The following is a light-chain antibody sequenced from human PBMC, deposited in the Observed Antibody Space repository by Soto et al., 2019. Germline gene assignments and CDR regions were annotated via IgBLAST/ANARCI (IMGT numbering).Light chain of an antibody. J-gene: IGKJ1*01. CDR2: AAS. CDR3: QQYNDWPWT. V-gene: IGKV3D-15*01. CDR1: QSVDNN. Sequence: EIVMTQSPAILSLSPGERVPLSWRASQSVDNNLVWYQQRAGQSPRLLIYAASVRANDITARFSGSGSGTEFTLTISSLQPEDFAMYYCQQYNDWPWTFGQGTKVDIK.